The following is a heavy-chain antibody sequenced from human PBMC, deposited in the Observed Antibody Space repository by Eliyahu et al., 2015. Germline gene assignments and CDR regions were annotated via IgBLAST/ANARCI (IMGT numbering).Heavy chain of an antibody. Sequence: QVQLVESGGGVVQPGRSLRLSXVASGIXFNXYAMQWXRQAXGKGLEWVATIWYHGGFKYYADSVEGRFTISRDNSKNTVYLEMSDLRVEDTAVYFCATDAQMTAVTFHAXDMGGQGTVVTVS. CDR3: ATDAQMTAVTFHAXDM. CDR1: GIXFNXYA. D-gene: IGHD4-17*01. CDR2: IWYHGGFK. V-gene: IGHV3-33*01. J-gene: IGHJ3*02.